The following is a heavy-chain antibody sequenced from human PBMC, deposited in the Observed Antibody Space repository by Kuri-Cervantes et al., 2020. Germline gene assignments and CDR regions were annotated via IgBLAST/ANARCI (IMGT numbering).Heavy chain of an antibody. J-gene: IGHJ4*02. Sequence: GESLKISCAASGFIYSNAYMSWVRQAPGKGLVWVSRINSDGSSTSYADSVKGRFTISRDNSKNTLYLQMNSLRAEDTAVYYCAKPQAQYSSGWYYGFDYWGQGTLVTVSS. CDR3: AKPQAQYSSGWYYGFDY. CDR1: GFIYSNAY. D-gene: IGHD6-19*01. V-gene: IGHV3-74*01. CDR2: INSDGSST.